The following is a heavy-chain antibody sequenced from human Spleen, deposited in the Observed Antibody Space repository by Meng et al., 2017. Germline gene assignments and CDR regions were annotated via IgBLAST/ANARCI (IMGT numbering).Heavy chain of an antibody. CDR2: ISGSGGST. Sequence: VQLVESGGGLVQPGGSLRLSCAASGFTFSSYAMSWVRQAPGKGLEWVSGISGSGGSTYYADSVKGRFTISRDNSKNTLYLQMNSLRAEDTALYYCAKDLTRNGYYIDYWGQGTLVTVSS. CDR1: GFTFSSYA. V-gene: IGHV3-23*04. D-gene: IGHD4-11*01. J-gene: IGHJ4*02. CDR3: AKDLTRNGYYIDY.